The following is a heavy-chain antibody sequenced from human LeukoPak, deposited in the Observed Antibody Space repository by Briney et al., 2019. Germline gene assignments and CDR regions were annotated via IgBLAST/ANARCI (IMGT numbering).Heavy chain of an antibody. V-gene: IGHV4-59*01. CDR3: ARMKIAGAPTPFDY. CDR2: IYYSGST. J-gene: IGHJ4*02. D-gene: IGHD1-26*01. CDR1: GGSISNYY. Sequence: PSETLSLTCSVSGGSISNYYWSWIRQPPGKGLEWIGYIYYSGSTNYNPSLKSRVTISVDTSRNQFSLKLSSVTAADTAVYYCARMKIAGAPTPFDYWGQGTLVTVSS.